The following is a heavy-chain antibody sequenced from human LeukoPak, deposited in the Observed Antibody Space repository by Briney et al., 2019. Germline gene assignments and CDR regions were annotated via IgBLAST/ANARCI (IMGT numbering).Heavy chain of an antibody. CDR1: GFTFSRYS. J-gene: IGHJ4*02. Sequence: PGGSLRLSCAASGFTFSRYSMNWVRQAPGKGLEWVSYISGSSSTIYYADSVKGRFTISRDNAKNSLYLQMNSLRAEDTAVYYCARVEASGYDYGAFDYWGQGTLVTVSS. D-gene: IGHD5-12*01. CDR3: ARVEASGYDYGAFDY. V-gene: IGHV3-48*01. CDR2: ISGSSSTI.